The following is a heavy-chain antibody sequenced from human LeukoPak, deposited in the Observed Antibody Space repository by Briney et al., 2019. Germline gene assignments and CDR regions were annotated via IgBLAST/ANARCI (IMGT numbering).Heavy chain of an antibody. CDR1: GYTFTSYY. Sequence: ASVKVSCKASGYTFTSYYMHWVRQAPGQGLEWMGIINPSGGSTSYAQKFQGRVTMTRDTSTSTVYMELSSLKASDTAMYYCARRYSSGWYAFDYWGQGTLVTVSS. J-gene: IGHJ4*02. D-gene: IGHD6-19*01. CDR3: ARRYSSGWYAFDY. V-gene: IGHV1-46*01. CDR2: INPSGGST.